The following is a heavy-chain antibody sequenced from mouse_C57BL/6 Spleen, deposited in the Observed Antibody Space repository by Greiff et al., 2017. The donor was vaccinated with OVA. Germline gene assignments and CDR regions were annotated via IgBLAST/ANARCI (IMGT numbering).Heavy chain of an antibody. Sequence: EVKLVESGPGMVKPSQSLSLTCTVTGYSITSGYDWHWIRHFPGNKLEWMGYISYSGSTNYNPSLKSRISITHDTSKNHFFLKLNSVTTEDTATYYCARDGYYYGSSWYFDVWGTGTTVTVSS. V-gene: IGHV3-1*01. D-gene: IGHD1-1*01. CDR3: ARDGYYYGSSWYFDV. CDR1: GYSITSGYD. J-gene: IGHJ1*03. CDR2: ISYSGST.